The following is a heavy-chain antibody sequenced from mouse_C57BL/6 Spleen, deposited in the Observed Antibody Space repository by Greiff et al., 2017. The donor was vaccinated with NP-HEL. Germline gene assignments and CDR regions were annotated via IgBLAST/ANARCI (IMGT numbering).Heavy chain of an antibody. CDR2: IYPGDGDT. D-gene: IGHD1-1*01. CDR1: GYAFSSSW. V-gene: IGHV1-82*01. CDR3: ANPITTVDWFAY. J-gene: IGHJ3*01. Sequence: QVQLQQSGPELVKPGASVKISCKASGYAFSSSWMNWVKQRPGKGLEWIGRIYPGDGDTNYNGKFKGKATLTADKSSSTAYMQLSSLTSEDSAFYFCANPITTVDWFAYWGQGTLVTVSA.